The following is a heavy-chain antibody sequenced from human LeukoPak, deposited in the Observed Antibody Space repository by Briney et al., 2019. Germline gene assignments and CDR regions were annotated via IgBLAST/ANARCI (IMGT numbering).Heavy chain of an antibody. J-gene: IGHJ4*02. Sequence: SETLSLTCTVSGGSISSGGYYWSWVRQHPGKSLEWIGYIYYSGSTYYNPSLKSRVTISVDTSKNQFSLKLSSVTAADTAVYYCARGGGRGYSYGYSDYWGQGTLVTVSS. CDR1: GGSISSGGYY. CDR2: IYYSGST. CDR3: ARGGGRGYSYGYSDY. V-gene: IGHV4-31*03. D-gene: IGHD5-18*01.